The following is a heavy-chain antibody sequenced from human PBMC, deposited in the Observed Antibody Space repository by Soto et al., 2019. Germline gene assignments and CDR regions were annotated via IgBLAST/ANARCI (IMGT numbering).Heavy chain of an antibody. J-gene: IGHJ4*02. CDR3: ARSHSWDYYGSGSSPYYFDY. Sequence: APGKGLEWVSAISGSGGSTYYADSVKGRFTISRDNSKNTLYLQMNSLRAEDTAVYYCARSHSWDYYGSGSSPYYFDYWGQGTLVTVSS. D-gene: IGHD3-10*01. V-gene: IGHV3-23*01. CDR2: ISGSGGST.